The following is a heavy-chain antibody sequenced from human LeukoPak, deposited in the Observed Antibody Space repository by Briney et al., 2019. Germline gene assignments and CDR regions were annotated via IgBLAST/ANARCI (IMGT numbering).Heavy chain of an antibody. J-gene: IGHJ6*03. D-gene: IGHD3-10*01. V-gene: IGHV4-4*02. CDR2: IYHSGRT. CDR3: ARGGDGTGYYYYMDV. CDR1: GGSISSSNW. Sequence: SETLSLTCAVSGGSISSSNWWSWVRQPPGKGLEWIGEIYHSGRTNYNPSLKSRVTISVDKSRNQFSLKLRSVTAADTAVYYCARGGDGTGYYYYMDVWGKGTTVTVSS.